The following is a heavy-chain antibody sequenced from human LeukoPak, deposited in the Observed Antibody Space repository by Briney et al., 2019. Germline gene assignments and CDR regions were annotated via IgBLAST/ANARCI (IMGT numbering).Heavy chain of an antibody. CDR3: ARRQSIAALFDY. V-gene: IGHV4-39*01. CDR2: IYYSGST. D-gene: IGHD6-6*01. CDR1: GGSISSSSYY. Sequence: SETLSLTCTVSGGSISSSSYYWGWIRQPPGKGLEWIGSIYYSGSTYYNPSLKSRVTISVDTSKNQFSLKLSSVTAADTAVYYCARRQSIAALFDYWGQGTLVTASS. J-gene: IGHJ4*02.